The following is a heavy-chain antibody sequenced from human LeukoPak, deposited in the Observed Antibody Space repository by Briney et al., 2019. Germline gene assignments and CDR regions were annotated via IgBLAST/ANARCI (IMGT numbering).Heavy chain of an antibody. J-gene: IGHJ4*02. CDR1: GDSISNYY. Sequence: PSETLSLTCTVSGDSISNYYWNWLRQPAGKGLEWIGRIYISGSTNYNPSLKSRVTMSVDTSKNQFSLKLSSVTAADTAVYYCARSEQWELKGWGQGTLVTVSS. CDR3: ARSEQWELKG. V-gene: IGHV4-4*07. CDR2: IYISGST. D-gene: IGHD1-26*01.